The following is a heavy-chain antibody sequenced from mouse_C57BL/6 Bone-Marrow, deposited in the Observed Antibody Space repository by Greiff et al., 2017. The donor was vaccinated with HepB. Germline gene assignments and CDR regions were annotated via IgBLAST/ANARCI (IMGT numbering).Heavy chain of an antibody. D-gene: IGHD1-1*01. V-gene: IGHV1-18*01. J-gene: IGHJ1*03. Sequence: EVQLQESGPELVKPGASVKIPCKASGYTFTDYNMDWVKQSHGKSLEGIGDINPNNGGTIYNQKFKGKATLTVDKSSSTAYMELRSLTSEDTAIYYCARGLLRSWYFDVWGTGTTVTVSS. CDR1: GYTFTDYN. CDR2: INPNNGGT. CDR3: ARGLLRSWYFDV.